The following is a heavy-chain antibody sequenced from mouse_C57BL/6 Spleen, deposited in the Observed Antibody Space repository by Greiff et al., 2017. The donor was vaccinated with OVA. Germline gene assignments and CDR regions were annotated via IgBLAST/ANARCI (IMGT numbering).Heavy chain of an antibody. CDR1: GYTFTGYW. CDR3: ARFVAPGY. V-gene: IGHV1-9*01. Sequence: QVQLQQSGAELMKPGASVKLSCTATGYTFTGYWIEWVKQRPGHGLEWIGEILPGSGSTNYTEKFKGKATFTADTSSNTAYMQLSSLTTEDSAIYYFARFVAPGYWGQGTTLTVSS. D-gene: IGHD6-1*01. CDR2: ILPGSGST. J-gene: IGHJ2*01.